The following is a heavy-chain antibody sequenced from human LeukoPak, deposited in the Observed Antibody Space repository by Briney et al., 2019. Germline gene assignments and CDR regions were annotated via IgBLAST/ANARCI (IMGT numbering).Heavy chain of an antibody. J-gene: IGHJ4*02. D-gene: IGHD6-19*01. CDR3: AKDRDSSGWYCY. CDR1: GFTFSSYA. V-gene: IGHV3-23*01. Sequence: GSLRLSCAASGFTFSSYAMSWVRQAPGKGLEWVSAISGSGGSTYYADSVKGRFTISRDNSKNTLYLQMNSLRAEDTAVYYCAKDRDSSGWYCYWGQGTLVTVSS. CDR2: ISGSGGST.